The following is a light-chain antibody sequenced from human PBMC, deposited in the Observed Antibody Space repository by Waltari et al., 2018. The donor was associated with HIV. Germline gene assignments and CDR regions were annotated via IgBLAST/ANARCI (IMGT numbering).Light chain of an antibody. V-gene: IGKV1-39*01. CDR2: STS. J-gene: IGKJ2*01. CDR1: QSISRY. CDR3: QQSYTSPHT. Sequence: DIQMTQSPSSLSASVGDGVTITCRASQSISRYLHWYQQKPGKAPKLLIHSTSSLQRGVPSRFSGSGSGTEFTLTISGLQFEDSATYYCQQSYTSPHTFGQGTNVEIK.